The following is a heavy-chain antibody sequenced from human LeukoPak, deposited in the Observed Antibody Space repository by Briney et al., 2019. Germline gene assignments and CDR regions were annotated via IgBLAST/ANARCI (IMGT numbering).Heavy chain of an antibody. D-gene: IGHD6-19*01. CDR2: IHYSGNT. V-gene: IGHV4-59*08. CDR1: GGSISYYY. CDR3: ARLSRAAVVGDAYGLDV. J-gene: IGHJ6*02. Sequence: PSETLSPTCTVSGGSISYYYWTWIRQPPGKGLEWVGYIHYSGNTKFDPSLTSRGTISVDTSKNQVSLKLTSVSAADTAIYYCARLSRAAVVGDAYGLDVWGQGTTVTVSS.